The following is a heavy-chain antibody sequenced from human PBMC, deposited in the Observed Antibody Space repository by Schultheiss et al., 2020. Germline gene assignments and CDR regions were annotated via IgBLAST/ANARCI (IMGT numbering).Heavy chain of an antibody. CDR3: ARQTRVGVYDY. V-gene: IGHV2-5*02. CDR1: GFSLSTSGVG. D-gene: IGHD1-26*01. CDR2: IYWDDDK. Sequence: SGPTLVKPTQTLTLTCTFSGFSLSTSGVGVSWIRQPPGKALEWLALIYWDDDKRYSPSLKTRLTISKDTSKNQVVLTMTNMDPVDTGTYYCARQTRVGVYDYWGQGTLVTVSS. J-gene: IGHJ4*02.